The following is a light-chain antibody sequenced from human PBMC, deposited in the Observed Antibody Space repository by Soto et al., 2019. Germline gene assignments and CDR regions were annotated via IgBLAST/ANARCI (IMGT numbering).Light chain of an antibody. J-gene: IGKJ3*01. V-gene: IGKV1-5*03. CDR2: QAS. CDR1: RSISNW. Sequence: DIQMTQSPSTLSASVGDRVTITCRASRSISNWLAWYQQKPGTAPTLLIHQASSLESGVPSRFSGSGSGTEFTLTISSVQPDDDATSYYQQYNTYSWFTFGPGTKVDIK. CDR3: QQYNTYSWFT.